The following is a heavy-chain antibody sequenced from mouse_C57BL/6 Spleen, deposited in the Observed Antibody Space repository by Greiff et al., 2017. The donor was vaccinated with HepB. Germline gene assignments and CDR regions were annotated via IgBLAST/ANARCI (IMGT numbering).Heavy chain of an antibody. J-gene: IGHJ1*03. V-gene: IGHV5-9-1*02. Sequence: EVKLMESGEGLVKPGGSLKLSCAASGFTFSSYAMSWVRQTPEKRLEWVAYISSGGDYIYYADTVKGRFTISRDNARNTLYLQMSSLKSEDTAMYYCTRVRNYYGSSSYWYFDVWGTGTTVTVSS. CDR1: GFTFSSYA. D-gene: IGHD1-1*01. CDR3: TRVRNYYGSSSYWYFDV. CDR2: ISSGGDYI.